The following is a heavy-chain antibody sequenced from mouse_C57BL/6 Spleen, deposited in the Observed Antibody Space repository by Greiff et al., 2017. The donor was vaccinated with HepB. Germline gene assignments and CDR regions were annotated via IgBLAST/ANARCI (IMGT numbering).Heavy chain of an antibody. CDR2: ISDGGSYT. Sequence: DVKLVESGGGLVKPGGSLKLSCAASGFTFSSYAMSWVRQTPEKRLEWVATISDGGSYTYYPDNVKGRFTISRDNAKNNLYLQMSHLKSEDTAMYYCARERSTMVTYWYFDVWGTGTTVTVSS. V-gene: IGHV5-4*01. J-gene: IGHJ1*03. D-gene: IGHD2-2*01. CDR3: ARERSTMVTYWYFDV. CDR1: GFTFSSYA.